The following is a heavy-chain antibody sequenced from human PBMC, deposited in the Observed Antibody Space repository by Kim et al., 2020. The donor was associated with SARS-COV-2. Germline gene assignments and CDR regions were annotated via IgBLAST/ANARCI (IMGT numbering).Heavy chain of an antibody. D-gene: IGHD3-10*01. CDR1: GFTFSSYA. CDR3: AKDQGWDGHSYYYGSGSYFSWYFVL. V-gene: IGHV3-23*01. J-gene: IGHJ2*01. CDR2: ISGSGGST. Sequence: GGSLRLSCAASGFTFSSYAMSWVRQAPGKGLEWVSAISGSGGSTYYADSVKGRFTISRDNSKNTLYLQMNSLRAEDTAVYYCAKDQGWDGHSYYYGSGSYFSWYFVLWGRGTLVSVSS.